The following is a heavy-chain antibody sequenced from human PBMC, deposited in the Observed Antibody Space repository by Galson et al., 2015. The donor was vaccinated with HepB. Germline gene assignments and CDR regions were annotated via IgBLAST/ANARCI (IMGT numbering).Heavy chain of an antibody. CDR1: GFTFSSYG. Sequence: SLRLSCAASGFTFSSYGMHWVRQAPGKGLEWVAVISYDGSNKYYADSVKGRFTISRDNSKNTLYLQMNSLRAEDTAVYYCAKDLEDIAARRWGQGTLVTVSS. CDR2: ISYDGSNK. CDR3: AKDLEDIAARR. D-gene: IGHD6-6*01. V-gene: IGHV3-30*18. J-gene: IGHJ4*02.